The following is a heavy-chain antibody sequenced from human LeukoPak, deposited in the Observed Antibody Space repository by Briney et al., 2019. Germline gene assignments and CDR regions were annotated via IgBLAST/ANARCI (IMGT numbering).Heavy chain of an antibody. V-gene: IGHV4-39*07. CDR3: ARSDYGEGGGYYYYMDV. CDR1: GGSISSSSYY. J-gene: IGHJ6*03. Sequence: SETLSLTCTVSGGSISSSSYYWGWIRQPPGKGLEWIGSIYYSGSTYYNPSLKSRVTISVDTSKNQFSLKLSSVTAADTAVYYCARSDYGEGGGYYYYMDVWGKGTTVTVSS. CDR2: IYYSGST. D-gene: IGHD4-17*01.